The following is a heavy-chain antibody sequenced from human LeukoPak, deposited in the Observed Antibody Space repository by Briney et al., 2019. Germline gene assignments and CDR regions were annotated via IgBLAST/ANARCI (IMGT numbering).Heavy chain of an antibody. CDR1: GFTFSSYS. CDR2: ISSSSSYI. J-gene: IGHJ4*02. D-gene: IGHD6-13*01. CDR3: ARTGIAAAGIDY. V-gene: IGHV3-21*01. Sequence: PGGSLRLSCAASGFTFSSYSMNWVRQAPGKGLEWVSSISSSSSYIYYADSVKGRFTISRDNAKNSLYLQMNSLRAEDTAVYYCARTGIAAAGIDYWGQETLVTVSS.